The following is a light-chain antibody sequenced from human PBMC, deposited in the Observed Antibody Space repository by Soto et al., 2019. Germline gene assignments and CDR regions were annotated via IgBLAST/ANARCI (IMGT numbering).Light chain of an antibody. J-gene: IGKJ4*01. Sequence: DIQMTQSPSSLSTSVGNRVTITCRASQSISSYLNWYQQKPGKAPKLLIYAASSLQSGVPSRFSGSGSGTDFTLTISSLQPEDFSIYFCQQSYSTPLTVGGGTKVDIK. V-gene: IGKV1-39*01. CDR2: AAS. CDR3: QQSYSTPLT. CDR1: QSISSY.